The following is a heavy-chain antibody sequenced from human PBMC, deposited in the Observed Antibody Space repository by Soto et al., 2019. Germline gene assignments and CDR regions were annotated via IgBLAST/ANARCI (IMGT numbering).Heavy chain of an antibody. CDR3: ARVMGVRLLRDAFDI. CDR1: GYTFTSYG. Sequence: QVQLVQSGAEVKKPGASVKVSCKASGYTFTSYGIGWVRQAPGQGLEWMGWISAYNGNTNYAQKLQGRVTMTTDTSXXTAYMELRSLRSDDTAVYYCARVMGVRLLRDAFDIWGQGTMVTVSS. CDR2: ISAYNGNT. V-gene: IGHV1-18*01. D-gene: IGHD5-12*01. J-gene: IGHJ3*02.